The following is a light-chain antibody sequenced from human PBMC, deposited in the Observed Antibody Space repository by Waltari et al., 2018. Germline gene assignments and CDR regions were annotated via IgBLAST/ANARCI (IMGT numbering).Light chain of an antibody. J-gene: IGKJ4*01. CDR2: DAS. CDR3: QQYKNWPPLT. V-gene: IGKV3-15*01. CDR1: QFVSTN. Sequence: EIVMTQSPATLSVSPGERAPISCRASQFVSTNLAWYQHKPGQAPRLLIYDASTRATGIPPRFSGSGSGTEFTLTISSLQPEDFAVYYCQQYKNWPPLTFGGGTKVEIK.